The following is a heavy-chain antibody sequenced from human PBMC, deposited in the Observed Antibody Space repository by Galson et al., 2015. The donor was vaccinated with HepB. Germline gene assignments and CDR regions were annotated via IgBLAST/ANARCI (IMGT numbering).Heavy chain of an antibody. V-gene: IGHV1-18*01. CDR2: ISAYNGNT. CDR3: ARVGNYYGSGSYSSYYYYYMDV. D-gene: IGHD3-10*01. CDR1: GYTFTSYG. J-gene: IGHJ6*03. Sequence: SVKVSCKASGYTFTSYGISWVRQAPGQGLEWMGWISAYNGNTNYAQKLQGRVTMTTDTSTSTAYMELRSLRSDDTAVYYCARVGNYYGSGSYSSYYYYYMDVWGKGTTVTVSS.